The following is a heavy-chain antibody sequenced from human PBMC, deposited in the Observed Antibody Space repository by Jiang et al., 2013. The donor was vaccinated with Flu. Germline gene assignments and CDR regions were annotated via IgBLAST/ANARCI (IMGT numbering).Heavy chain of an antibody. CDR3: AKDLSSSSYYGLDV. J-gene: IGHJ6*02. Sequence: GLEWVSVISHSGHSTYYAQSVRGRVSISRDNSKNILYLQMNSLRVDDTAIYYCAKDLSSSSYYGLDVWGQGTTVSVSS. CDR2: ISHSGHST. V-gene: IGHV3-23*01.